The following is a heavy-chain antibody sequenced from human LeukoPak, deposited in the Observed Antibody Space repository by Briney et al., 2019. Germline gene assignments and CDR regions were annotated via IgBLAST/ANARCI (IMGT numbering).Heavy chain of an antibody. Sequence: PGGSLRLSCVVSGMPFERHGFHWVRQPPGKGLEWLAFIKYDGSRTDYEDSVKGRFTVSRDNSKNTLYLEMNGLRAEDTAVYHCIKDTIFTVDSFDYWGQGALVTVSS. CDR2: IKYDGSRT. CDR3: IKDTIFTVDSFDY. V-gene: IGHV3-30*02. CDR1: GMPFERHG. J-gene: IGHJ4*02. D-gene: IGHD3-3*01.